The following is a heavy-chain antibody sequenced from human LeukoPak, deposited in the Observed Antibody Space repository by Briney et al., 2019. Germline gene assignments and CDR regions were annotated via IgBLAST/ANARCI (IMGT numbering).Heavy chain of an antibody. CDR2: ISTYNGNT. CDR1: GYTFTNYG. D-gene: IGHD1-26*01. J-gene: IGHJ4*02. Sequence: GASVKVSCKASGYTFTNYGISWVRQAPGQGLEWMAWISTYNGNTNYAQKFQGRVTMTTDTSTSTAYMELRSLRSEDTAVYYCARAYSGSYQNWGQGTLVTVS. CDR3: ARAYSGSYQN. V-gene: IGHV1-18*01.